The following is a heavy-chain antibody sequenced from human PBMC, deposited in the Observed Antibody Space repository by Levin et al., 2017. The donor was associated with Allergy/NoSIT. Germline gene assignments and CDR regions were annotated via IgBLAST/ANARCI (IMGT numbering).Heavy chain of an antibody. CDR2: ISSSSSTI. V-gene: IGHV3-48*02. CDR3: ARGEYPHVGIPYYYDYGMDV. Sequence: GGSLRLSCAASGFTFSSYSMNWVRQAPGKGLEWVSYISSSSSTIYYADSVKGRFTISRDNAKNSLYLQMNSLRDEDTAVYYCARGEYPHVGIPYYYDYGMDVWGQGTTVTVSS. D-gene: IGHD2-2*01. J-gene: IGHJ6*02. CDR1: GFTFSSYS.